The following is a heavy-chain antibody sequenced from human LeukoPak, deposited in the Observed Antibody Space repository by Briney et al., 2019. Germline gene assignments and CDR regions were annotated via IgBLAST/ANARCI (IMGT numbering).Heavy chain of an antibody. D-gene: IGHD6-19*01. V-gene: IGHV3-23*01. Sequence: GGYLRLHCAASGFTFSNSAMSWVRQAPGKGLEWVLTLSGSGITTYYADSVKGRFTIYRDNSKNTLYLQMNSLRGEETAVYYCAKGIYSSGWSYFDYWGHGTLVTVSS. J-gene: IGHJ4*01. CDR1: GFTFSNSA. CDR3: AKGIYSSGWSYFDY. CDR2: LSGSGITT.